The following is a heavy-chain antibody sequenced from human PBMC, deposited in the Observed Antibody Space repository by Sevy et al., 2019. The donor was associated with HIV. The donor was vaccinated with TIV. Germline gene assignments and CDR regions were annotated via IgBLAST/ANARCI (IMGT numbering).Heavy chain of an antibody. V-gene: IGHV3-23*01. Sequence: GGSLRLSCAASGFTFSSYAMSWVRQAPGKGLEWVSAISGSGGSTYYADSVKGRFTISRDNSKNTLYLHMNSLRAEDTAVHYCAKDAMTRIVATISDYWGQGTLVTVSS. CDR2: ISGSGGST. CDR3: AKDAMTRIVATISDY. CDR1: GFTFSSYA. J-gene: IGHJ4*02. D-gene: IGHD5-12*01.